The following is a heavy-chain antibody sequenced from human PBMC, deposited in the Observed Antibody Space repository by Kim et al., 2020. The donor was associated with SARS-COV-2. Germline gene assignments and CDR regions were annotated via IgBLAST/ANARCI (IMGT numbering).Heavy chain of an antibody. V-gene: IGHV2-5*02. J-gene: IGHJ1*01. CDR2: SYWDDDK. CDR1: GFSLSTSGVG. D-gene: IGHD3-3*01. Sequence: SGPTLVNPTQTLTLTCTFSGFSLSTSGVGVGWIRQPPGKALEWLALSYWDDDKRYSPSLKSRLTITKDTSKNQVVLTMTNMDPVDTATYYCAHSKGADYYDLWSGRIKDPEYIQRGGQGTLVTVPS. CDR3: AHSKGADYYDLWSGRIKDPEYIQR.